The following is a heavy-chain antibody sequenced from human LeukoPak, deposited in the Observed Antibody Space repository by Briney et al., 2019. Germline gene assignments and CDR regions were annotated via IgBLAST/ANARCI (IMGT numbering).Heavy chain of an antibody. CDR2: ISTRIDYM. D-gene: IGHD6-19*01. V-gene: IGHV3-21*01. J-gene: IGHJ4*02. Sequence: GGSLRLSCAASGFPFSSYSMNWVRRAPGRGLDWVSSISTRIDYMYYADSVKGRFTICRDNAKNSLYLQMNSLRAEDTAVYYCARAIFSRGWYLVDYWGQGTLVTVSS. CDR3: ARAIFSRGWYLVDY. CDR1: GFPFSSYS.